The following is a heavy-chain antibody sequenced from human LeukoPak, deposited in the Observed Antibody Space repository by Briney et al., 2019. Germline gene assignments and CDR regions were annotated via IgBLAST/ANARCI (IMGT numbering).Heavy chain of an antibody. CDR1: GFTFSSYA. CDR3: AKGTAVVSGSWFDP. V-gene: IGHV3-23*01. J-gene: IGHJ5*02. CDR2: ISGSGGST. Sequence: GGSLRLSCAASGFTFSSYAMSWVRQAPGKELKWVSAISGSGGSTYYADSVKGRFTISRDNSKNTLYLQMNSLRAEDTAVYYCAKGTAVVSGSWFDPWGQGTLVTVSS. D-gene: IGHD3-10*01.